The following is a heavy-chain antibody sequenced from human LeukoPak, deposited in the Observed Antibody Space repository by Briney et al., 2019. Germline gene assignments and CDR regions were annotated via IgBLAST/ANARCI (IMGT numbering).Heavy chain of an antibody. V-gene: IGHV3-33*01. CDR3: ARDSASTPLDY. CDR1: GFTFSSYG. D-gene: IGHD1-26*01. Sequence: GGSLRLSCATSGFTFSSYGIHWVRQAPGKGMEWVAVVSDDGRNEYYADSVQGRFSISRDNSKNTVYLQMNSLRAEDTAVYYCARDSASTPLDYWGQGTLVTVSS. J-gene: IGHJ4*02. CDR2: VSDDGRNE.